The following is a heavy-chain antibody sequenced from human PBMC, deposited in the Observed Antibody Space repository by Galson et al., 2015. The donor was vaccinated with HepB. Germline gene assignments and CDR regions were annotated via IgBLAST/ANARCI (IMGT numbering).Heavy chain of an antibody. CDR1: GFTFSSYS. V-gene: IGHV3-21*01. D-gene: IGHD1-14*01. CDR3: AREPEFHYYYYMDV. Sequence: SLRLSCAASGFTFSSYSMNWVRQAPGKGLEWVSSISSGSSYIYYADSVKGRFTISRDNAKNSLYLQMNSLRAEDTAVYYCAREPEFHYYYYMDVWGKGTTVTVSS. J-gene: IGHJ6*03. CDR2: ISSGSSYI.